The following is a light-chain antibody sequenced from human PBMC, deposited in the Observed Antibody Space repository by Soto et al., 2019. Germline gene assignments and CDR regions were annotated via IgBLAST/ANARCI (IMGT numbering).Light chain of an antibody. V-gene: IGKV1-33*01. Sequence: DIQMTQSPSSLSASVGDRVTITCQASQNISKYLSWYQQKAGKAPKLLIYDASNLERGVPSRFSGSGSGTDFTFTINSLQPEDIATYYCQQYDNFPLTFGPGTKVDFK. J-gene: IGKJ3*01. CDR3: QQYDNFPLT. CDR1: QNISKY. CDR2: DAS.